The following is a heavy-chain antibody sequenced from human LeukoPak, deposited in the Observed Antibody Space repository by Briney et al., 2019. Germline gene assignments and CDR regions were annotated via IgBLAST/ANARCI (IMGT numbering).Heavy chain of an antibody. V-gene: IGHV4-34*01. CDR3: APRGDIEHSYGYGKWFDP. CDR2: INHSGST. D-gene: IGHD5-18*01. J-gene: IGHJ5*02. CDR1: GGSFSGYY. Sequence: PSETLSLTCAAYGGSFSGYYWSWIRQAPGKGLEWIGEINHSGSTNYNASLKSRVTISVDTSKNQFSLRLSSVTAADTAVYYCAPRGDIEHSYGYGKWFDPWGQGTRVTVSS.